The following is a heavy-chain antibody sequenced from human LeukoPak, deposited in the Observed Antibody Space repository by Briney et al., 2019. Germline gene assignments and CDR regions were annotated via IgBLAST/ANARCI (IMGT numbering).Heavy chain of an antibody. CDR2: XXYDGSNK. CDR1: GFTFSSYG. D-gene: IGHD2-2*01. CDR3: ARDSIYCSSTSCYGSFLYFDY. Sequence: PGRSLRLSCAASGFTFSSYGMHWVRQAPGKGLEXXXXXXYDGSNKYYADSVKGRFTISRDNSKNTLYLQMNSLRAEDTAVYYCARDSIYCSSTSCYGSFLYFDYWGQGTLVTVSS. J-gene: IGHJ4*02. V-gene: IGHV3-33*01.